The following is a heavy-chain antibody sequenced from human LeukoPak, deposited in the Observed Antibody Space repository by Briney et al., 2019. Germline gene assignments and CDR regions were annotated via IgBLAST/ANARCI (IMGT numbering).Heavy chain of an antibody. CDR2: LNSGGNT. D-gene: IGHD2-2*01. V-gene: IGHV3-53*01. CDR1: GFSVSSNY. J-gene: IGHJ3*01. Sequence: GGSLRLSCAASGFSVSSNYMSWVRQAPGRGLEWVSALNSGGNTHYADSVNGRFTISRDTSKNTLYLQMNSLRAEDTAVYYCARRYCSTCPTGHAFDLWGQGTMVTVSS. CDR3: ARRYCSTCPTGHAFDL.